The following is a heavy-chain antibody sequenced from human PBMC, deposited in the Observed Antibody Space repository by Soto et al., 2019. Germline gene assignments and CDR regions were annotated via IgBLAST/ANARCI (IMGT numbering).Heavy chain of an antibody. CDR2: IYYSGST. CDR1: GGSISSSSDY. D-gene: IGHD2-15*01. J-gene: IGHJ6*02. CDR3: ARADCTGAYCYSWPFNYGVDV. V-gene: IGHV4-39*01. Sequence: SETLALTCTVCGGSISSSSDYWGWIHQPPGKGLEWIGSIYYSGSTYYNPSLKSRVTISVDTSKNTLYLQMNSLRAEDTALYYCARADCTGAYCYSWPFNYGVDVWGQGTTVTVSS.